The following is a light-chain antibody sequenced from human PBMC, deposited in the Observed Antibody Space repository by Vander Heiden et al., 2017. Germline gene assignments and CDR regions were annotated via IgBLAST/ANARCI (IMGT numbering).Light chain of an antibody. J-gene: IGLJ1*01. CDR3: SSYTSSVYV. Sequence: QSALTQPASVSGSPGPSFTISCTGTSSDVGGYNYVSWYQQHPGKAPKLMVYEVSNRPSGVSNRFSGSKSGNTASLTISGLQAEDEADYYCSSYTSSVYVFGTGTKVTVL. V-gene: IGLV2-14*01. CDR2: EVS. CDR1: SSDVGGYNY.